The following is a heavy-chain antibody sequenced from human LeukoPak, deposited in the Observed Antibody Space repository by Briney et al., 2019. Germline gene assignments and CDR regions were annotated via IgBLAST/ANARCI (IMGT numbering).Heavy chain of an antibody. CDR2: IYSGGST. V-gene: IGHV3-53*01. J-gene: IGHJ6*02. Sequence: GGSLRLSCAASGFTVSSNYMSWVRQAPGKGLEWVSVIYSGGSTYYADSVKGRFTISRDNSKNTLYLQMNSLRAEDTAVYYCARDRSPADDGYYYGMDVWGQGTTVTVSS. CDR3: ARDRSPADDGYYYGMDV. CDR1: GFTVSSNY. D-gene: IGHD1-1*01.